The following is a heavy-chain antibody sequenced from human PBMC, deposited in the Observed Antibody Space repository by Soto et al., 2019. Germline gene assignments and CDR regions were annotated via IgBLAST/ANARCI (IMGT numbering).Heavy chain of an antibody. D-gene: IGHD3-9*01. Sequence: PSETMSLTCTVSGGSVSSSSYYWGWVRQPPGKGLEWIGYIYYSGSTYYNPSLKSRVTISVDTSKNQFSLKLMSLSAADTAVYYCGRLEGLATISYYFDYWGQGALVTVSS. J-gene: IGHJ4*02. V-gene: IGHV4-39*01. CDR2: IYYSGST. CDR3: GRLEGLATISYYFDY. CDR1: GGSVSSSSYY.